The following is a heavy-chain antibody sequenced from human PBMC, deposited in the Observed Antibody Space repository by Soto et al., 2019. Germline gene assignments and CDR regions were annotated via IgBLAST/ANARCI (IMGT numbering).Heavy chain of an antibody. Sequence: SETLSLTCAVYGGSFSGYYWSWIRQPPGKGLEWIGEINHSGSTNYNPSLKSRVTISVDTSKNQFSLKLSSVTAADTAVYYCARELYSSAHCFDPWGQGTLVTVSS. D-gene: IGHD6-25*01. CDR3: ARELYSSAHCFDP. CDR2: INHSGST. V-gene: IGHV4-34*01. J-gene: IGHJ5*02. CDR1: GGSFSGYY.